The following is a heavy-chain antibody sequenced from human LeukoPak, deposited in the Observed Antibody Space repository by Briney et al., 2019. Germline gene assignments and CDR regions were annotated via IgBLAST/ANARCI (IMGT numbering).Heavy chain of an antibody. V-gene: IGHV3-48*04. CDR3: ARVLYLYGSSSARFDY. CDR2: ISGSSSSSDGGAK. Sequence: PGGSLRLSCTASGFTFSTYSMNWVRQAPGRGLEWVSYISGSSSSSDGGAKQYADSVKGRFTISRDNAKNSLYLQTNSLRAEDTAVYYCARVLYLYGSSSARFDYWGQGTLVTVSS. CDR1: GFTFSTYS. J-gene: IGHJ4*02. D-gene: IGHD6-6*01.